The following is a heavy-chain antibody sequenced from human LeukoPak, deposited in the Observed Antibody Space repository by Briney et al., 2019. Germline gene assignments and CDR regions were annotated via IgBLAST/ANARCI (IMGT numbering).Heavy chain of an antibody. V-gene: IGHV3-30*18. J-gene: IGHJ4*02. Sequence: GGSLRLSCAASRFSFRSYDMHWVRQSPGKGLEWVAVISYDGSYKEYADSVKGRFTISRDNSKNALYLQMNSLRAEDTAVYYCAKMLNTGHAHAALDYWGQGTLVTVSS. CDR1: RFSFRSYD. CDR2: ISYDGSYK. CDR3: AKMLNTGHAHAALDY. D-gene: IGHD2-8*02.